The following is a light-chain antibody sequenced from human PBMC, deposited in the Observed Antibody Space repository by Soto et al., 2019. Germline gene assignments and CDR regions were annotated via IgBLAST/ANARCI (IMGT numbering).Light chain of an antibody. CDR2: HSS. V-gene: IGKV3-20*01. Sequence: EIVLTQSPGTLSLYSGERATLSCRASQSVGNNYLGWYQQKPGQAPKLLIYHSSNRATGIPDRFSGSGSGTDFSLTISRLEPEDFAVYYCHQYASSPWTFGQGTKVDIK. J-gene: IGKJ1*01. CDR3: HQYASSPWT. CDR1: QSVGNNY.